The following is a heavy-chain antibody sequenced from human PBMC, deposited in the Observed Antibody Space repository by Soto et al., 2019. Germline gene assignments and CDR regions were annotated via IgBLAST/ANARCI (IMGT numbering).Heavy chain of an antibody. J-gene: IGHJ4*02. V-gene: IGHV4-59*08. CDR3: ARHVNLPLAGTGFDF. CDR2: IYNIGST. Sequence: KPSETLSLTCTVSGGSISSYYWSWLRQPPGKGLEWIGYIYNIGSTNYNPSLRSRVTMSIDTSQEQFSLKLSSVTATDTAVYYCARHVNLPLAGTGFDFWGRGTLVTVSS. D-gene: IGHD6-19*01. CDR1: GGSISSYY.